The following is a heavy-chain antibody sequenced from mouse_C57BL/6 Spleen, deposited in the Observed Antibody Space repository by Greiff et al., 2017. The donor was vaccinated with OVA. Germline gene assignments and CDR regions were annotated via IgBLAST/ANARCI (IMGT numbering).Heavy chain of an antibody. CDR3: ARHYYGSSYYFDY. CDR1: GYTFTSYW. J-gene: IGHJ2*01. D-gene: IGHD1-1*01. CDR2: IDPSDSYT. Sequence: QVQLQQPGAELVMPGASVKLSCKASGYTFTSYWMHWVKQRPGQGLEWIGEIDPSDSYTNYNQKFKGKSTLTVDQSSSTAYMQLSSLTSEDSAVYDCARHYYGSSYYFDYWGQGTTLTVSS. V-gene: IGHV1-69*01.